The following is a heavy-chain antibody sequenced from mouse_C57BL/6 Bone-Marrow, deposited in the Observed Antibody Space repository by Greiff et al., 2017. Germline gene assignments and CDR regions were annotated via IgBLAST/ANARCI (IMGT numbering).Heavy chain of an antibody. CDR1: GYSITSGYY. CDR2: ISYDGSN. V-gene: IGHV3-6*01. Sequence: DVQLQESGPGLVKPSQSLSLTCSVTGYSITSGYYWNWIRQFPGNKLEWVGYISYDGSNNYNPSLKNRISITRDNSKNQFFLKLNSVTTEDTATYYCARAGGNSFDYWGQGTTLTVSS. CDR3: ARAGGNSFDY. J-gene: IGHJ2*01. D-gene: IGHD2-1*01.